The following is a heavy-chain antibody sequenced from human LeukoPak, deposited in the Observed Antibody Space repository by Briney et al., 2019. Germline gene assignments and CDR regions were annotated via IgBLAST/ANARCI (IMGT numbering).Heavy chain of an antibody. CDR2: IYFDDSNK. CDR1: GFTSSSYG. Sequence: GRSLRLSCAVSGFTSSSYGMHWVRHAQGKGLEWVAVIYFDDSNKNYSDAVKGRFTISRDNFKNTLSLQLNSPRAEHTAVYYCARLRCSGVCCDSGFYMDDWGKGTTVTVSS. D-gene: IGHD2-15*01. J-gene: IGHJ6*03. CDR3: ARLRCSGVCCDSGFYMDD. V-gene: IGHV3-33*01.